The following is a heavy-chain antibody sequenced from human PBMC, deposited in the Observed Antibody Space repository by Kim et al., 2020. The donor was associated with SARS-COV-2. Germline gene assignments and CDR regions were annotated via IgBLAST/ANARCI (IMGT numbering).Heavy chain of an antibody. Sequence: DSVKGRFTISRDNSKNTLYLQMNSLRAEDTAVYYCAKDVRGFLEWLAIDYWGQGTLVTVSS. V-gene: IGHV3-23*01. D-gene: IGHD3-3*01. CDR3: AKDVRGFLEWLAIDY. J-gene: IGHJ4*02.